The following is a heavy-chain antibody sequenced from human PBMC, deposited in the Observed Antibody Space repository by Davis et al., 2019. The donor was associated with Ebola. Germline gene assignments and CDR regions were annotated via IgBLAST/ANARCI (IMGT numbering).Heavy chain of an antibody. V-gene: IGHV3-74*01. Sequence: PGGSLRLSCAVSEFTFSNYRMHWVRQAPGKGLVWVSRINSDGSSTSYADSVKGRFTISRDNAKNTLYLQMGSLRAEDMAVYYCARSLELGFEIDYWGQGTLVTVSS. CDR1: EFTFSNYR. D-gene: IGHD7-27*01. CDR2: INSDGSST. J-gene: IGHJ4*02. CDR3: ARSLELGFEIDY.